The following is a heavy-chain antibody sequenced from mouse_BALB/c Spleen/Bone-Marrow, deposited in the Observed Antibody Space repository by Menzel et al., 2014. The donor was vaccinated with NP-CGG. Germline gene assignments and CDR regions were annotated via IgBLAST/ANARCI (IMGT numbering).Heavy chain of an antibody. CDR2: INPSNGRS. Sequence: QVQLQQSGAELVKPGASVKLSCKASGYTFTSHWMHWVKQRPGQGLEWIGEINPSNGRSNYNEKFKSKATLTVDKSSSTAYMQLSSLTSEDSAVYYCARRGNYGAMDYWGQRTSVTVSS. CDR3: ARRGNYGAMDY. V-gene: IGHV1S81*02. J-gene: IGHJ4*01. D-gene: IGHD2-1*01. CDR1: GYTFTSHW.